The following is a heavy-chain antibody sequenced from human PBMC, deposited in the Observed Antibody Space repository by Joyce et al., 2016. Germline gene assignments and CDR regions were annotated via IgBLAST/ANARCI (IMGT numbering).Heavy chain of an antibody. V-gene: IGHV3-23*01. J-gene: IGHJ5*02. D-gene: IGHD2-15*01. Sequence: EVQLLESGGGLVQPGGSLRLSCAASGFAFSSYDMNWVCQVPGRVLEWVSTVRANGAATYYAGSVKGRFTISRDNSQNMLYLQMNSLRVEDTAVDYCAPQSAVAASATYHWGQGMLVTVSS. CDR2: VRANGAAT. CDR1: GFAFSSYD. CDR3: APQSAVAASATYH.